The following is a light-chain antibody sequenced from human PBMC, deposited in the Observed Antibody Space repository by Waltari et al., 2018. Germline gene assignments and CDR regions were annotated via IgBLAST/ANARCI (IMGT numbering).Light chain of an antibody. CDR1: QSVSSSY. CDR3: QQYGSSPLT. J-gene: IGKJ4*01. Sequence: SPGARATLSCRASQSVSSSYLAWYQQKPGQAPRLLIYGASSRATGIPARFSGSGSGTDFTLTISRLDPEDFAVYYCQQYGSSPLTFGGGTKVEIK. V-gene: IGKV3-20*01. CDR2: GAS.